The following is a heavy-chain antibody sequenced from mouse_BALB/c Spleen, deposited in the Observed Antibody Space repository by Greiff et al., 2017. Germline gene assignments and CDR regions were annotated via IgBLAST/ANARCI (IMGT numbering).Heavy chain of an antibody. CDR2: ILPGSGST. CDR1: GYTFSSYW. Sequence: QVQLKESGAELMKPGASVKISCKATGYTFSSYWIEWVKQRPGHGLEWIGEILPGSGSTNYNEKFKGKATFTADTSSNTAYMQLSSLTSEDSAVYYCARRWLLRDYAMDYWGQGTSVTVSS. CDR3: ARRWLLRDYAMDY. J-gene: IGHJ4*01. D-gene: IGHD2-3*01. V-gene: IGHV1-9*01.